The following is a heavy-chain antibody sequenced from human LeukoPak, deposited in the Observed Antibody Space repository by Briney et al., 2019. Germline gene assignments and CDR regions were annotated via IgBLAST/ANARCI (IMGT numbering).Heavy chain of an antibody. CDR2: IYYSGST. CDR1: GGSISSGGYY. CDR3: AGSAARSGTFDY. J-gene: IGHJ4*02. V-gene: IGHV4-31*03. Sequence: SQTLSLTCTVSGGSISSGGYYWSWIRQHPGKGLEWIGYIYYSGSTYHNPSLKSRVTISVDTSKNQFSLKLSSVTAADSAVYYCAGSAARSGTFDYWGQGTLVTVSS. D-gene: IGHD1-14*01.